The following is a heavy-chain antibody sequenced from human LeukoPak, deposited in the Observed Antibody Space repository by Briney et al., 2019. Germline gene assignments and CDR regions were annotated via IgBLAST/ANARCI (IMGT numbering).Heavy chain of an antibody. CDR3: ARDPYSKYAAYYYYMSV. J-gene: IGHJ6*03. CDR2: IRYDGTNT. V-gene: IGHV3-30*02. CDR1: RLTFSNYG. D-gene: IGHD4-11*01. Sequence: GGSLRLSCAASRLTFSNYGMHWVRQAPGKGLEWIAHIRYDGTNTYYTDSVKGRFTISRDNSKNTLYLQMSSLRPEDTALYYCARDPYSKYAAYYYYMSVWRKGSTVTVSS.